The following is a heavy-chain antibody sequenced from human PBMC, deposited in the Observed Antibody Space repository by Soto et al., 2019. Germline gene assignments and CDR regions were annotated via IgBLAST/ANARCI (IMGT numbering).Heavy chain of an antibody. V-gene: IGHV1-24*01. CDR3: ATFPGYSYGDYYFDY. D-gene: IGHD5-18*01. Sequence: ASVKVSCKVSGYTLTELSMHWVRQAPGKGLEWMGGFDPEDGETIYAQKFQGRVTMTEDTSTDTAYMELSSLRSEDTAVYYCATFPGYSYGDYYFDYWGQGTLVTVSS. CDR1: GYTLTELS. CDR2: FDPEDGET. J-gene: IGHJ4*02.